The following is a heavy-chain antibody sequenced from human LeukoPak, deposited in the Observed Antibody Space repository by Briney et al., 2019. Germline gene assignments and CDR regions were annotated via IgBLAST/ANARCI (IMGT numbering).Heavy chain of an antibody. J-gene: IGHJ4*02. V-gene: IGHV4-30-2*01. CDR1: GGSVSSGGYS. CDR2: IYHSGST. Sequence: SQTLSLTCAVSGGSVSSGGYSRSWIRQPPGKGLEWIGYIYHSGSTYYNPSLKGRVTISLDRSKNQFSLNLTSVTAADTAVYYCARGSRLYGSGSPLFDYWGQGTLVTVSS. CDR3: ARGSRLYGSGSPLFDY. D-gene: IGHD3-10*01.